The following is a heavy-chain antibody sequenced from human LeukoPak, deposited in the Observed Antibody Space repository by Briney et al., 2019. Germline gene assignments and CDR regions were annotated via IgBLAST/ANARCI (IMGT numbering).Heavy chain of an antibody. Sequence: PGGSLRLSCAASGFTFSSYWMHWVRQAPGKGLEWVGRIKNKTDGGTTDYAAPVKGRFTISRDDSKNTLYLQMNSLKTEDTAVYYCTTEPGTIFGVVMGVTLPGSYYMDVWGKGTTVTVSS. V-gene: IGHV3-15*01. CDR1: GFTFSSYW. CDR2: IKNKTDGGTT. J-gene: IGHJ6*03. CDR3: TTEPGTIFGVVMGVTLPGSYYMDV. D-gene: IGHD3-3*01.